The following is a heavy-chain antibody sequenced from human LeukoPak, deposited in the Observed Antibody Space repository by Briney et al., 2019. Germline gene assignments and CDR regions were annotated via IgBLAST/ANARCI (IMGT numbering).Heavy chain of an antibody. CDR1: GFTFSSYA. Sequence: GGSLRPSCAASGFTFSSYAMSWVRQAPGKGLEWVSAISGSGGSTYYADSVKGRFTISRDNSKNTLYLQMNSLRAEDTAVYYCAKDLEAETYYYDSSGYPIDYWGQGTLVTVSS. V-gene: IGHV3-23*01. D-gene: IGHD3-22*01. J-gene: IGHJ4*02. CDR3: AKDLEAETYYYDSSGYPIDY. CDR2: ISGSGGST.